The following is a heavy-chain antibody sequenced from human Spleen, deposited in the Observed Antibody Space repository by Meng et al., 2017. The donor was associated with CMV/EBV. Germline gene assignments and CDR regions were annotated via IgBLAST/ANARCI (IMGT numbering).Heavy chain of an antibody. D-gene: IGHD3-22*01. V-gene: IGHV1-18*01. J-gene: IGHJ4*02. CDR1: GGTFSSYA. CDR2: IGGYNAKT. CDR3: ARADYYDGYGYYFDY. Sequence: ASVKVSCKASGGTFSSYAISWVRQAPGQGLEWMGWIGGYNAKTNYKQKFQGRVTMTIDTSTRTAYMELRSLRSDDTAVYYRARADYYDGYGYYFDYWGQGTLVTVSS.